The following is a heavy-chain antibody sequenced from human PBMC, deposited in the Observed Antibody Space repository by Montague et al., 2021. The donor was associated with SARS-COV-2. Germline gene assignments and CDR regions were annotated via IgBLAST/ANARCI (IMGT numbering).Heavy chain of an antibody. D-gene: IGHD3-9*01. CDR1: RFTFSSYE. CDR3: AREPEILTGGGYNYGLDA. J-gene: IGHJ6*02. Sequence: SLRLSCAASRFTFSSYEIHWVRQAPGKGLEWISYISNTGGTIYYADSVKGRFTISRDNARNSVFLQMSSLRVEDTAVYYCAREPEILTGGGYNYGLDAWGQGTTVTVSS. CDR2: ISNTGGTI. V-gene: IGHV3-48*03.